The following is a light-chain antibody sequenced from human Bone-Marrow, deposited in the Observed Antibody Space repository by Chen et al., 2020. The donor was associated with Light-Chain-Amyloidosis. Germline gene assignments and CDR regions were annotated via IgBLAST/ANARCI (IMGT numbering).Light chain of an antibody. CDR3: QVWDRSSDRPV. V-gene: IGLV3-21*02. CDR1: NIGSTS. CDR2: DDS. Sequence: SYVLTQPSSVSVAPGPTATIACGGTNIGSTSVHWYQQTPGQAPLLVVDDDSDRPSGIPERLSGSNSGNTATLTISRVEAGDEADYYCQVWDRSSDRPVFGGGTKLTVL. J-gene: IGLJ3*02.